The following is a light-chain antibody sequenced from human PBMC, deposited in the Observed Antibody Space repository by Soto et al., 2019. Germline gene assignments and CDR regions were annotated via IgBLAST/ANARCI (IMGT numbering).Light chain of an antibody. CDR3: QQLTNFRFT. CDR1: QGSNKF. J-gene: IGKJ2*01. Sequence: IQLTQSPSSLSASVGDRVTITCRASQGSNKFLAWYQQRPGKAPQLLVYGASTLQSGVPSRFSGSGSVTDFTLTISSLQPEDFATYYCQQLTNFRFTFGQGTKLDIK. V-gene: IGKV1-9*01. CDR2: GAS.